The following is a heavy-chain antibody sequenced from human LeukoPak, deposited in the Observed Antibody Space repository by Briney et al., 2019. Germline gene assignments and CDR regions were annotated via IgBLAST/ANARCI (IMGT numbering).Heavy chain of an antibody. V-gene: IGHV4-34*01. Sequence: SETLCLTCAVYGGSFSGYYWSWIRQPPGKGLEWIGEINHSGSTNYNPSLKSRVTISVDTSKNQFSLKLTSVTAADTAVYYCARGNGGITIFGVVINGNAFDLWREGTMVTVSS. D-gene: IGHD3-3*01. CDR3: ARGNGGITIFGVVINGNAFDL. CDR1: GGSFSGYY. J-gene: IGHJ3*01. CDR2: INHSGST.